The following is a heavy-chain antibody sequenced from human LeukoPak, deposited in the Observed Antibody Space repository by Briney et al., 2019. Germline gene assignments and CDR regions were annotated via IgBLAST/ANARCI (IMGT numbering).Heavy chain of an antibody. Sequence: GGSLRLSCAASGFIFSGHWMSWVRQTPGKGLEWVANIKQDGSEKNYVDSVKGRFTISRGNAINSLYLQMNSLRAEDTAVYFCASNFGVTPGDWGQGTLVTVSS. CDR3: ASNFGVTPGD. CDR2: IKQDGSEK. J-gene: IGHJ1*01. V-gene: IGHV3-7*01. CDR1: GFIFSGHW. D-gene: IGHD3-3*01.